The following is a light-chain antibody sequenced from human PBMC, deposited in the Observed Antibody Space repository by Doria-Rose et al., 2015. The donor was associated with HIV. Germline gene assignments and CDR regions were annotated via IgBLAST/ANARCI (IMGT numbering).Light chain of an antibody. CDR1: QSFSSPY. CDR2: DGS. J-gene: IGKJ1*01. Sequence: TQSPGTLSLSPGERATLSCRASQSFSSPYLAWYQQKPGQAPSLLIYDGSTRATGIPGRFSASGSGTDFTLTINRLEPEDFALYYCHQYGTSWTFGQGTKVEI. V-gene: IGKV3-20*01. CDR3: HQYGTSWT.